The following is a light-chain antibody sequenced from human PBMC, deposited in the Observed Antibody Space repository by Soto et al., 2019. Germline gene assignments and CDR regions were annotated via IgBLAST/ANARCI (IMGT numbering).Light chain of an antibody. J-gene: IGKJ5*01. CDR3: QQYSKWPIT. V-gene: IGKV3-15*01. CDR1: QSVNSN. Sequence: EMMMTQSPAILSVSPGESATLSFRASQSVNSNYLAWYQQHPGQPPRLLIYGISTRATGIPARFSGSGSGTEFSLTISSLQSEDFAVYYCQQYSKWPITFGQGTRLEIK. CDR2: GIS.